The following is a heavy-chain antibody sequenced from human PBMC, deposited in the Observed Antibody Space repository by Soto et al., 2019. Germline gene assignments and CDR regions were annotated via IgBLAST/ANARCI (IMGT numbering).Heavy chain of an antibody. Sequence: GGSLRLSCAASGFTFSIYNMNWVRQTPGKGLEWVSSIGSSPGDMYYADSVKGRFTISRDNAKNLLYLQMNSLRGEDTAVYYCARDRDFHSGYVQGDFYFDSLGVWGQGTTVTVSS. J-gene: IGHJ6*02. CDR3: ARDRDFHSGYVQGDFYFDSLGV. D-gene: IGHD5-12*01. CDR2: IGSSPGDM. CDR1: GFTFSIYN. V-gene: IGHV3-21*06.